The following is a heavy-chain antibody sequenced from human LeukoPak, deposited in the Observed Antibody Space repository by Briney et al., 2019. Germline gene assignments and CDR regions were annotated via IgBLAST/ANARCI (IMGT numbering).Heavy chain of an antibody. CDR3: AREGGYSFAECGH. Sequence: GGSLRLSCAASGFISSDYWVSWVRQAPGKGLEWVANIKGDGSEKYYANSVKGRFTISRDNAKNSLHLQMDSLRVEDTAVYYCAREGGYSFAECGHWGQGTLVSVSS. J-gene: IGHJ4*02. CDR2: IKGDGSEK. D-gene: IGHD5-18*01. CDR1: GFISSDYW. V-gene: IGHV3-7*01.